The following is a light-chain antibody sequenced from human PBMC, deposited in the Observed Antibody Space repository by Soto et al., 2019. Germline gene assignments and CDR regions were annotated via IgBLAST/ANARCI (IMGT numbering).Light chain of an antibody. CDR1: STDVGSHDL. J-gene: IGLJ2*01. CDR3: CSYAGSSALL. CDR2: EGS. Sequence: QSVLAQPASVSGSPGQSITISCTGISTDVGSHDLVSWYKHPPGKAPKLIIYEGSKRPSGVSNRFSGSKSGNTASLTISWLQAEDEADYYCCSYAGSSALLFGGGTKSPS. V-gene: IGLV2-23*01.